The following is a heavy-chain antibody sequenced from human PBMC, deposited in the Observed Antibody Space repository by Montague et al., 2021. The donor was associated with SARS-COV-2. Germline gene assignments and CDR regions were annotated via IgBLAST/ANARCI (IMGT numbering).Heavy chain of an antibody. D-gene: IGHD3-10*01. CDR1: GFTFSSYA. J-gene: IGHJ4*02. Sequence: SLRLSCAASGFTFSSYAMSWVRQAPGKGLEWVSIIYGGSSTTNYADSVKGRFTISRDNSKNTLYLQMNSLRAEDTAVYYCAKGPRLLWFGVGLPYDYWGQGTLVTVSS. V-gene: IGHV3-23*03. CDR3: AKGPRLLWFGVGLPYDY. CDR2: IYGGSSTT.